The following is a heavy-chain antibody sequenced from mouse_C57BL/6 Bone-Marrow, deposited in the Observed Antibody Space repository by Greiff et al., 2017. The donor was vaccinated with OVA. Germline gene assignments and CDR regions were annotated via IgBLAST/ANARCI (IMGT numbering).Heavy chain of an antibody. V-gene: IGHV3-6*01. CDR3: ASRFITTVEGYFDV. CDR2: ISYDGSN. D-gene: IGHD1-1*01. Sequence: VQLKESGPGLVKPSQSLSLTCSVTGYSITSGYYWNWIRQFPGNKLEWMGYISYDGSNNYNPSLKNRISITRDTSKNQFFLKLNSVTTEDTATYYCASRFITTVEGYFDVWGTGTTVTVSS. J-gene: IGHJ1*03. CDR1: GYSITSGYY.